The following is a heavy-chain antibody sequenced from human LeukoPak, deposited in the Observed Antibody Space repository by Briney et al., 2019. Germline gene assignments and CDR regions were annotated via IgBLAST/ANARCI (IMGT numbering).Heavy chain of an antibody. CDR3: AKDGGLTTVTTWDY. D-gene: IGHD4-17*01. CDR2: ISGSGGST. J-gene: IGHJ4*02. Sequence: GGSLRLSCAASGFTFSSYAMSWVRQAPGKGLEWVSAISGSGGSTYYADSVKGRFTISRDNSKNTLCLQMNSLRAEDTAVYYCAKDGGLTTVTTWDYWGQGTLVTVSS. V-gene: IGHV3-23*01. CDR1: GFTFSSYA.